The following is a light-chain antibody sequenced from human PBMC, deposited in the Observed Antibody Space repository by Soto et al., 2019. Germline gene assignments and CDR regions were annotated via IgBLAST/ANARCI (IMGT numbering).Light chain of an antibody. Sequence: EIVLTQSPATLSLPPGERATLSCRTSQSVSSYLGRYQQKPAQAPRVLISDPFTRATGIPPRFSGSGSGTAFSLTFITLEPEDLTVYYCQQRSNRPVAFGGGAKVEIK. CDR2: DPF. V-gene: IGKV3-11*01. CDR3: QQRSNRPVA. CDR1: QSVSSY. J-gene: IGKJ4*01.